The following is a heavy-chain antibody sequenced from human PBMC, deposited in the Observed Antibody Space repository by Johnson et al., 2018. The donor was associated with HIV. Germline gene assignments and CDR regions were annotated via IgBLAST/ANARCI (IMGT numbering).Heavy chain of an antibody. D-gene: IGHD5-24*01. CDR3: ARDLWDAYNPPPGAFDI. CDR1: GFTFSSSW. V-gene: IGHV3-30*03. CDR2: ISFDGSHN. J-gene: IGHJ3*02. Sequence: QVQLVESGGGLVQPGGSLRLSCAASGFTFSSSWMHWVCQAPEQGLEWVAVISFDGSHNDQADSVKGRFTSSRDNSQNTLYLQMNSLRPEDTAVYYCARDLWDAYNPPPGAFDIWGQGTMVTVSS.